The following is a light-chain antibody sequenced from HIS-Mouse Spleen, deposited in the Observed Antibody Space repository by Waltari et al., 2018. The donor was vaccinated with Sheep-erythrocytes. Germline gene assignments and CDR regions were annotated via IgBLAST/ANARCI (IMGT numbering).Light chain of an antibody. Sequence: QSALTQPPSASGSPGQSVTISCTGTSSDVGGYNYVSWYQQPPGKAPKLMIYEVSTRPSGVPYRFSGSKSGTTASLTVSGLQAEDEADYYCSSYAGSNNYVFGTGTKVTVL. J-gene: IGLJ1*01. CDR3: SSYAGSNNYV. CDR2: EVS. CDR1: SSDVGGYNY. V-gene: IGLV2-8*01.